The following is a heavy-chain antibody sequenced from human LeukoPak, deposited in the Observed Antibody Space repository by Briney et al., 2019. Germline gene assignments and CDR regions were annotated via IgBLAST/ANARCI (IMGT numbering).Heavy chain of an antibody. D-gene: IGHD2-2*01. J-gene: IGHJ6*03. Sequence: GGSLRLSCGASGFTFSNYGMLWVRQAPGKGLDWAAFIRYDGNNKLYADSVKGRFTISRDNSKNTLYLQMNSLRAEDTAVYYCAKEVVVPAALSYYYYYYMDVWGKGTTVTVSS. CDR2: IRYDGNNK. CDR3: AKEVVVPAALSYYYYYYMDV. CDR1: GFTFSNYG. V-gene: IGHV3-30*02.